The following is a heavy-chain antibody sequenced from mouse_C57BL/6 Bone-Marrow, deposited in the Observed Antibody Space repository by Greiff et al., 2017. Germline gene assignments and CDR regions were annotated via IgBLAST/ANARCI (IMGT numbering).Heavy chain of an antibody. CDR2: IRSKSNNYAT. D-gene: IGHD1-1*01. CDR3: VSSYGRSLRDAMDY. Sequence: DVMLVESGGGLVQPKGSLKLSCAASGFSFNTYAMNWVRQAPGKGLEWVARIRSKSNNYATDYADSVKDRFTISRDDSESMLYLQMNNLKTEDTAMYYCVSSYGRSLRDAMDYWGQGTSVTVSS. V-gene: IGHV10-1*01. CDR1: GFSFNTYA. J-gene: IGHJ4*01.